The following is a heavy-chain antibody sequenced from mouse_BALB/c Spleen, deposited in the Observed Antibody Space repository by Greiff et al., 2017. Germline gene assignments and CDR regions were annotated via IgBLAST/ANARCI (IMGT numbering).Heavy chain of an antibody. V-gene: IGHV1S29*02. CDR1: GYTFTDYN. D-gene: IGHD2-2*01. J-gene: IGHJ4*01. Sequence: EVKLQQSGPELVKPGASVKISCKASGYTFTDYNMHWVKQSHGKSLEWIGYIYPFNGGTGYNQKFKSKATLTVDNSSSTAYMELRSLTSEDSAVYYCAGGLRRFYAMDYWGQGTSVTVSS. CDR2: IYPFNGGT. CDR3: AGGLRRFYAMDY.